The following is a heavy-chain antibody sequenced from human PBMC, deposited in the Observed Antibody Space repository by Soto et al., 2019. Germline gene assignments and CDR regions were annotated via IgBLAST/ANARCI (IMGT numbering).Heavy chain of an antibody. CDR2: VKAATGNI. Sequence: AAVKVSCKVSGFRFPDYAFHWVRQAPGQGREWMGWVKAATGNIKYSERLQDRVAITRRTSVSTLFMELKSLHSEDSGIYYCVREGAVAQNWFDPWGQGTLVTVSS. J-gene: IGHJ5*02. D-gene: IGHD6-19*01. CDR1: GFRFPDYA. CDR3: VREGAVAQNWFDP. V-gene: IGHV1-3*01.